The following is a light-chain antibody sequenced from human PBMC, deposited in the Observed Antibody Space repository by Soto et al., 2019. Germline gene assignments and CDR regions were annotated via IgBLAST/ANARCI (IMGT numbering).Light chain of an antibody. CDR1: NSNIGAGYD. J-gene: IGLJ2*01. V-gene: IGLV1-40*01. CDR3: HSYDSSLTVVL. Sequence: QSALTQPPSVSGATGQRVTISCIGSNSNIGAGYDVNWYQQLPGLVPKLLIYGSTRRPSGVPERFSGSKSDTSASLAITGLQAEDEAHYYCHSYDSSLTVVLFGGGTKLTVL. CDR2: GST.